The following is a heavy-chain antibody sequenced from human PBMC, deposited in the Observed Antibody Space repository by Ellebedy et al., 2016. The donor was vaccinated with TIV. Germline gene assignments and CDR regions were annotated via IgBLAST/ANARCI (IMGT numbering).Heavy chain of an antibody. D-gene: IGHD4-17*01. J-gene: IGHJ4*02. CDR1: GFSLSTSGMC. V-gene: IGHV2-70*11. CDR2: IDWDDDK. CDR3: ARQHYGDYAWWEIRYFDY. Sequence: SGPTLVKPTQTLTLTCTFSGFSLSTSGMCVSWIRQPPGKALEWLARIDWDDDKYYSTSLKTRLTISKDTSKNQVVLTMTNMDPVDTATYYCARQHYGDYAWWEIRYFDYWGQGTLVTVSS.